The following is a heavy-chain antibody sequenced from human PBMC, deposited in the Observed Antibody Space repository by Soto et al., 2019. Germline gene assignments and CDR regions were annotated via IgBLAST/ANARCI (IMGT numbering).Heavy chain of an antibody. D-gene: IGHD5-12*01. Sequence: ASVKVSCKASGGTFSSYAISWVRQAPGQGLEWMGGISPIFGSSNYAQKFQGRATITADESTSTAYMELSSLRSEDTAVYYCAHSRDGYNSVWFDPWGQGTLVTVSS. CDR2: ISPIFGSS. CDR3: AHSRDGYNSVWFDP. CDR1: GGTFSSYA. J-gene: IGHJ5*02. V-gene: IGHV1-69*13.